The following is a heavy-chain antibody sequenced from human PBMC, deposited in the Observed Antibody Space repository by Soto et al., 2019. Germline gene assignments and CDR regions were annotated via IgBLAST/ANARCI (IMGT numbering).Heavy chain of an antibody. Sequence: PGGSLRLSCAASGFTFSSYGMHWVRQAPGKGLEWVAIIWYGGSNKYYADSVKGRFTISRDNSKNTLYVQMNSLRAEDTAVYYCARVKRDGRHYYYGMDVWGQGTTVTV. CDR2: IWYGGSNK. CDR3: ARVKRDGRHYYYGMDV. J-gene: IGHJ6*02. D-gene: IGHD2-15*01. V-gene: IGHV3-33*01. CDR1: GFTFSSYG.